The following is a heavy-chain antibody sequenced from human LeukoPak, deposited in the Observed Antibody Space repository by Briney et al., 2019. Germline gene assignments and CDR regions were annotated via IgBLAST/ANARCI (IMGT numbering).Heavy chain of an antibody. CDR2: IRYDGGNK. CDR3: AKGYSYGYVY. CDR1: GFTFSSYG. D-gene: IGHD5-18*01. J-gene: IGHJ4*02. Sequence: GGSLRLSCAASGFTFSSYGMHWVRQAPGKGLEWVAFIRYDGGNKYYADSVKGRFTISRDNSKNTLYLQMNSLRAEDTAVYYCAKGYSYGYVYWGQGTLVTVSS. V-gene: IGHV3-30*02.